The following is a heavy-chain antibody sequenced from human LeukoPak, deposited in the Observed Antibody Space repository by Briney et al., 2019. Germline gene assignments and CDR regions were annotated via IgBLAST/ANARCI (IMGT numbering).Heavy chain of an antibody. D-gene: IGHD1-26*01. V-gene: IGHV4-34*01. J-gene: IGHJ5*02. CDR1: GFTFGDYA. CDR2: INHSGST. CDR3: ARVTVGATEGGWFDP. Sequence: PGGSLRLSCTASGFTFGDYAMSWFRQPPGKGLEWIGEINHSGSTNYNPSLKSRVTISVDTSKNQFSLKLSSVTAADTAVYYCARVTVGATEGGWFDPWGQGTLVTVSS.